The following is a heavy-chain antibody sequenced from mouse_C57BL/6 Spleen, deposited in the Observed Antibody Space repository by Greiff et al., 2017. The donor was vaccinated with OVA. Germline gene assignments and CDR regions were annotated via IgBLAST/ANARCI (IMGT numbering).Heavy chain of an antibody. J-gene: IGHJ4*01. D-gene: IGHD1-1*01. Sequence: VQLKESGAALVKPGASVKLSCPASGFNIQDYSMHWVKQRTEQGLEWIGRIDPEDGETKYAPTFQGKATITADTSANTAYLQLSSLTSEDTAVYYCARRRVVATRAMDYWGQGTSVTVSS. CDR2: IDPEDGET. V-gene: IGHV14-2*01. CDR3: ARRRVVATRAMDY. CDR1: GFNIQDYS.